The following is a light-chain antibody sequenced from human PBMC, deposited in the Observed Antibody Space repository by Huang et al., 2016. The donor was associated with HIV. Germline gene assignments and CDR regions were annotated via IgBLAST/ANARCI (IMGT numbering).Light chain of an antibody. CDR2: DAS. Sequence: ETILTQSPATLSLSPGERATLSCRASQTVSSFLAWYQQKPDQAPRLLIYDASNRATGIPARFSGSGSGTDFTLTISNVEPEDSAVYYCQQRSNWPPLTFGGGTKVEIK. J-gene: IGKJ4*01. V-gene: IGKV3-11*01. CDR1: QTVSSF. CDR3: QQRSNWPPLT.